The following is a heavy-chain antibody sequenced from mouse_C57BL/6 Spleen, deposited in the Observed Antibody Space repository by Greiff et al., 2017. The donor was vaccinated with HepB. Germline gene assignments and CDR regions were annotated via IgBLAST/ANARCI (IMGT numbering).Heavy chain of an antibody. CDR2: IYPGNGDT. V-gene: IGHV1-12*01. Sequence: QVQLQQSGAELVRPGASVKMSCKASGYTFTSYNMHWVKQTPRQGLEWIGAIYPGNGDTSYNQKFKGKATLTVDKSSSTAYMQLSSLTSEDSAVYFCARYPTITTVVGGWYFDVWGTGTTVTVSS. D-gene: IGHD1-1*01. CDR1: GYTFTSYN. J-gene: IGHJ1*03. CDR3: ARYPTITTVVGGWYFDV.